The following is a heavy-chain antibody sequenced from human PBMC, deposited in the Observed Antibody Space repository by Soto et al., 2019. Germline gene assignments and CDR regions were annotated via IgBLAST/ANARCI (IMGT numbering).Heavy chain of an antibody. J-gene: IGHJ4*02. CDR3: ARGQEGVVATH. Sequence: QVQLQQLGAGLLKPSETLSLNCAVNGGSLSGYYWSWIRQPPGKGLEWIGEIKDGGRTNYSPSLKSRATISSDTSNNQFSLRLYSVTAADTGVYYCARGQEGVVATHWDQGTLVTVSS. CDR2: IKDGGRT. CDR1: GGSLSGYY. V-gene: IGHV4-34*01. D-gene: IGHD5-12*01.